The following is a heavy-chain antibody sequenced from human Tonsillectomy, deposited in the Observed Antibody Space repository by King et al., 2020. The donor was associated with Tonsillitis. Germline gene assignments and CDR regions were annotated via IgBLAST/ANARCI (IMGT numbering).Heavy chain of an antibody. CDR3: ARVFLGYYDRGDSEGDDY. D-gene: IGHD3-22*01. J-gene: IGHJ4*02. CDR2: TIPIAGTT. CDR1: GGTFTSYA. Sequence: QLVQSGAEVKKPGSSVKVSCEASGGTFTSYAFSWVRQAPGQGLEWMGGTIPIAGTTYYAQRFQGRVTINADESTSTAYMELSSLRSEDTAVYYCARVFLGYYDRGDSEGDDYWGQGTLVTVSS. V-gene: IGHV1-69*01.